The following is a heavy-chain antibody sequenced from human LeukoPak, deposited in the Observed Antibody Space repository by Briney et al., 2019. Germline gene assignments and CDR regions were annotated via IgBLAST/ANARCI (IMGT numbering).Heavy chain of an antibody. CDR3: ARSVSAKRWNNCFDP. D-gene: IGHD2-15*01. V-gene: IGHV4-30-2*01. Sequence: SQTLSLTCAVSGGSISRGDYSWSWIRQPPGEALEWIGYIYHSGRTFYNPSLKSRVTISVDTSKNQFSLRLSSGTAADTAVYYCARSVSAKRWNNCFDPWGQGTLVTVSS. CDR1: GGSISRGDYS. CDR2: IYHSGRT. J-gene: IGHJ5*02.